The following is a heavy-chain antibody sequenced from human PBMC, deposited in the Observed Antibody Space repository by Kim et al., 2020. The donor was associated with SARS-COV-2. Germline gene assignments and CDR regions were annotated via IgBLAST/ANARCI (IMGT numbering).Heavy chain of an antibody. Sequence: ASVKFSCKASGYTFTSYGISWVRQAPGQGLERMGWTSAYNGNTNYAQKLQGRVTMTTDTSTSTAYMELKSLRSDDTAVYYCARGGVNIVATGVDYWGQGTLVTVSS. J-gene: IGHJ4*02. D-gene: IGHD5-12*01. CDR1: GYTFTSYG. CDR2: TSAYNGNT. V-gene: IGHV1-18*01. CDR3: ARGGVNIVATGVDY.